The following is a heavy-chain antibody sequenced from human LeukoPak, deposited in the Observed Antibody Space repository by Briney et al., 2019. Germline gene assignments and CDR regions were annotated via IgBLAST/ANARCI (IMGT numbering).Heavy chain of an antibody. CDR3: ARDGCPTTKSGCVGNWFDP. CDR1: GGSISSYY. V-gene: IGHV4-59*01. Sequence: PSETLSLTCTVSGGSISSYYWSWIRQPPGKGLEWIGYMYYSGSTNYNPSLKSRLAISVDTSKNQFSLRLSSVTAADTAMYYCARDGCPTTKSGCVGNWFDPWGQGTLVTVSS. J-gene: IGHJ5*02. CDR2: MYYSGST. D-gene: IGHD1-26*01.